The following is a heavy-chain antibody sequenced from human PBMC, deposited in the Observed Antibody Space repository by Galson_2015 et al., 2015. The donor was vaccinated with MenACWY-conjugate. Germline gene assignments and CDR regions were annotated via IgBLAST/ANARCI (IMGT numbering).Heavy chain of an antibody. D-gene: IGHD2-2*01. V-gene: IGHV1-3*01. CDR2: INAGNGNT. CDR1: GYTFTNYA. CDR3: AREIVVAPAASWGDYYYGMDV. J-gene: IGHJ6*02. Sequence: SVKVSCKASGYTFTNYAMHWVRQAPGQRLEWMGWINAGNGNTKYSQKFQGRVAITSDTSASTAYMELSSLRSEDTAVYYCAREIVVAPAASWGDYYYGMDVWGQGTTVTVSS.